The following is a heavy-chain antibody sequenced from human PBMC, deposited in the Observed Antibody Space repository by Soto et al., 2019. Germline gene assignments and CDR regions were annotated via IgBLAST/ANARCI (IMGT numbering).Heavy chain of an antibody. CDR3: AKDMGCSSTSCYEENYYYYGMDV. Sequence: GGSLRLSCAASGFTFDDYAMHWVRQAPGKGLEWVSGISWSSGSIGYADSVKGRFTISRDNAKNSLYLQMNSLRAEDTALYYCAKDMGCSSTSCYEENYYYYGMDVWGQGTTVTVSS. CDR1: GFTFDDYA. CDR2: ISWSSGSI. J-gene: IGHJ6*02. V-gene: IGHV3-9*01. D-gene: IGHD2-2*01.